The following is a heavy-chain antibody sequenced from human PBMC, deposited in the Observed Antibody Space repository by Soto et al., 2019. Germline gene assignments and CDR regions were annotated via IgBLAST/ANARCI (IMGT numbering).Heavy chain of an antibody. J-gene: IGHJ2*01. Sequence: QEQPVESGGGLVKPGGSLRLSCAASAFTFSDAYMSWIRQAPGKGLEGVSYISHTSHYMKYSDSVEGRFTVSRDNAKNALYLHMHSLRAEDTAVYYCAKTVGLGPFGHFTLWGRGTLVLVSS. CDR3: AKTVGLGPFGHFTL. CDR2: ISHTSHYM. V-gene: IGHV3-11*05. CDR1: AFTFSDAY. D-gene: IGHD1-26*01.